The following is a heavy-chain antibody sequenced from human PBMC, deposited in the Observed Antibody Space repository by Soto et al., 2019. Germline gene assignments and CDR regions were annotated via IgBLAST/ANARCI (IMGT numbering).Heavy chain of an antibody. CDR2: IWYDGSNK. V-gene: IGHV3-33*01. CDR3: ARTGSYTAFDY. J-gene: IGHJ4*02. CDR1: GFTFSSYG. Sequence: PGGSLRLSCAASGFTFSSYGMHWVRQAPGKGLEWVAVIWYDGSNKYYADSVKGRFTISRDNSKNTLYLQMNSLRAEDTAVYYCARTGSYTAFDYWGQGTLVTVSS. D-gene: IGHD1-26*01.